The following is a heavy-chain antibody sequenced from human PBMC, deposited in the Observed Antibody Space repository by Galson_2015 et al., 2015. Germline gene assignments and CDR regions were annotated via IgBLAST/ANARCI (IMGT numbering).Heavy chain of an antibody. D-gene: IGHD5-12*01. CDR2: ISYDASRK. Sequence: SLRLSCAAFGFTFSTHAMHWVRRAPGKGLEWVAVISYDASRKDFGDPVKGRFTISRDNSKSTLFLQMNSLRAEDTAVYYCARDSGYDTYGYSPGGYWGQGTLVTVSS. CDR3: ARDSGYDTYGYSPGGY. V-gene: IGHV3-30-3*01. J-gene: IGHJ4*02. CDR1: GFTFSTHA.